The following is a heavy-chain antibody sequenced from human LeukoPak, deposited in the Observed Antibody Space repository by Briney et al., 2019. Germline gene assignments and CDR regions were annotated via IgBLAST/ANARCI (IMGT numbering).Heavy chain of an antibody. CDR3: ARGRSGGYS. J-gene: IGHJ4*02. CDR2: ISSIISYI. V-gene: IGHV3-21*03. CDR1: GFTFSSYS. D-gene: IGHD2-15*01. Sequence: GGSLRLSCAASGFTFSSYSMNWVRQAPGKGLEWVSSISSIISYIYYADPVKGRFTISTDNTKNSLYLQMNSLRSESTAVYYCARGRSGGYSWGQGTLVTASS.